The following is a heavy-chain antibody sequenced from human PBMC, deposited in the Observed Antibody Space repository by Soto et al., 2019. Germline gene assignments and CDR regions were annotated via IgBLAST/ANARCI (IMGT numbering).Heavy chain of an antibody. V-gene: IGHV3-30-3*01. Sequence: SLRLSCAASGFTISNYGMHWVRHAPGKGLEWVAVISYDGTITYYADSVKGRFTISRDNSKNTLYLQMNSLRTEDTAVYYCATTRVGPCSSSICFSGIFDGMDVWGQGTTVTVSS. D-gene: IGHD2-2*01. CDR1: GFTISNYG. CDR2: ISYDGTIT. J-gene: IGHJ6*02. CDR3: ATTRVGPCSSSICFSGIFDGMDV.